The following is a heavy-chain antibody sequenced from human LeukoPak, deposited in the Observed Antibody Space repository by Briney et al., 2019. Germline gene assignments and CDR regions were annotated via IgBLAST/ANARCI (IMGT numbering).Heavy chain of an antibody. CDR3: ARSLYCSSTSCQN. Sequence: PGGSLRLSCAASGFTFSSYWMSWVRQASGKGLEWVANIKQDGSEKYYVDSVKGRFTISRDNAKNSLYLQMNSLRAEDTAVYYCARSLYCSSTSCQNWGQGTLVTVSS. D-gene: IGHD2-2*01. J-gene: IGHJ4*02. V-gene: IGHV3-7*01. CDR2: IKQDGSEK. CDR1: GFTFSSYW.